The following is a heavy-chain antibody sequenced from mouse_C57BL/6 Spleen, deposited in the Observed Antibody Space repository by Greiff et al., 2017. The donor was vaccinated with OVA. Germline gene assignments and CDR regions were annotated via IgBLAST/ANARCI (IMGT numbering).Heavy chain of an antibody. CDR2: ISSGSSTI. CDR3: ARRYYDYDDGYAMDY. CDR1: GFTFSDYG. Sequence: EVKLVESGGGLVKPGGSLKLSCAASGFTFSDYGMNWVRQAPEKGLEWVAYISSGSSTIYYADTVKGRFTISRDNAKNTLFLQMTSLRSEDTAMYYCARRYYDYDDGYAMDYWGQGTSVTVSS. D-gene: IGHD2-4*01. J-gene: IGHJ4*01. V-gene: IGHV5-17*01.